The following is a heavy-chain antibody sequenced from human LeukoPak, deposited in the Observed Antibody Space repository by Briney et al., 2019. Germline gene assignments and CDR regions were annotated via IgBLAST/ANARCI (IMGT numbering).Heavy chain of an antibody. CDR3: ARDWSATGSSGWDQRY. V-gene: IGHV3-23*01. CDR2: ISGSGGST. Sequence: PGGSLRLSCAASGFTFSTYAMSWVRQAPGKGLEWVSTISGSGGSTYYAYSVKGRFTISRANSKNTLYVQMNSLRADDTAVYCSARDWSATGSSGWDQRYWGQGTLVTVSS. CDR1: GFTFSTYA. J-gene: IGHJ4*02. D-gene: IGHD6-19*01.